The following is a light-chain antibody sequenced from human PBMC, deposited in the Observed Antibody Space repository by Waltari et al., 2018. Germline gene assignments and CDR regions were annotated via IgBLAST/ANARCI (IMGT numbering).Light chain of an antibody. J-gene: IGLJ2*01. CDR2: GVN. V-gene: IGLV1-40*01. CDR3: QSYDTTLSVV. CDR1: GSNIGAGYD. Sequence: QSVLTQPPSVSGAPGQRVTISCSGSGSNIGAGYDVHRYRQLPGKAPTLLIYGVNTRPPGVSDRFSGSQFDTSASLAIAGLQADDEADYYCQSYDTTLSVVFGGGTKLTVL.